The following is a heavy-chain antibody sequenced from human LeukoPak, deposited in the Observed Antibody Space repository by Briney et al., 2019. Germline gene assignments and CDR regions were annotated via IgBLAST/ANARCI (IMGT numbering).Heavy chain of an antibody. J-gene: IGHJ5*02. CDR1: GGSISSGGYY. Sequence: SETLSLTCTVSGGSISSGGYYWSWIRQHPGKGLEWIGYIYYSGSTYYNPSLKSRVTISVDTSKNQFSLKLSSVTAADTAVYYCARDLEPPRGWFDPWGQATLVTVSS. CDR2: IYYSGST. V-gene: IGHV4-31*03. CDR3: ARDLEPPRGWFDP. D-gene: IGHD1-14*01.